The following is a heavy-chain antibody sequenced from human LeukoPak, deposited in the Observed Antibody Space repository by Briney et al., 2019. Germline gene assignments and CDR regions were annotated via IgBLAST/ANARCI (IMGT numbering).Heavy chain of an antibody. V-gene: IGHV1-69*04. CDR3: ARELANFFDY. J-gene: IGHJ4*02. CDR1: GGTFSIYA. Sequence: ASVTVSCTASGGTFSIYAISWVRQAPGQGLEWMGRIIPIRGIANYAQKFQGRVTITADKSTSTAYMELSSLRSEDTAVYYCARELANFFDYWGQGTLVTVSS. CDR2: IIPIRGIA. D-gene: IGHD6-6*01.